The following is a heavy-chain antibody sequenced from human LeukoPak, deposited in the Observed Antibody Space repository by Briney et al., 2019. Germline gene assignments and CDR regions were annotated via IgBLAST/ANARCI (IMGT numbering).Heavy chain of an antibody. CDR1: GFTFTSSA. V-gene: IGHV1-58*02. CDR3: AAEGCSGGSCYSN. D-gene: IGHD2-15*01. J-gene: IGHJ4*02. CDR2: IVVGSGNT. Sequence: ASVKVSCKASGFTFTSSAMQWVRQARGQRLEWIGWIVVGSGNTNYAQKFQERVTITRDMSTSTAYMELSSLRSEDTAVYYCAAEGCSGGSCYSNWGQGTLVTVSS.